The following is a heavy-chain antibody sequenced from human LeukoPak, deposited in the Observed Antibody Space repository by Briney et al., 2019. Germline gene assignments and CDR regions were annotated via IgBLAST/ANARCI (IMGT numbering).Heavy chain of an antibody. CDR3: ARHTDENDYGDPIDY. CDR2: IYYSGST. J-gene: IGHJ4*02. D-gene: IGHD4-17*01. V-gene: IGHV4-39*01. Sequence: PSETLSLTCTVSGGSISSSSYYWGWIRQPPGKGLEWIGSIYYSGSTYYNPSLKSRVTISVDTSKNQFSLKLSSVTAADTAVYYCARHTDENDYGDPIDYWGQGTLVTVSS. CDR1: GGSISSSSYY.